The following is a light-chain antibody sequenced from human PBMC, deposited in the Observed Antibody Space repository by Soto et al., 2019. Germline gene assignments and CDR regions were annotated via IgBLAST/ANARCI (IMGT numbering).Light chain of an antibody. V-gene: IGLV2-8*01. CDR3: CSYTTSSTYV. CDR1: SSDVGTYNY. J-gene: IGLJ1*01. Sequence: QSALTQPPSASGSPGQTVAISCTGTSSDVGTYNYVSWYQLHPGKAPKLMIYDVIQRPSGVPARFSGSKSGNTASLTVSGLQPEDEADYYCCSYTTSSTYVFGTGTKLTVL. CDR2: DVI.